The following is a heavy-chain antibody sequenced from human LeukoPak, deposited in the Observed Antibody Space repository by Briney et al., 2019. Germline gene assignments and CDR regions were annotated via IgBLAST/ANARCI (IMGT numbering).Heavy chain of an antibody. D-gene: IGHD2-2*01. Sequence: PGGSLRLSCAASGFTFSSYSMNWVRQAPGKGLEWVSYISSSGSTIYYADSVKGRFTISRDNAKNSLYLQMNSLRAEDTAVYYCARRKYQLTQRANNWFDPWGQGTLVTVSS. CDR2: ISSSGSTI. V-gene: IGHV3-48*04. CDR1: GFTFSSYS. J-gene: IGHJ5*02. CDR3: ARRKYQLTQRANNWFDP.